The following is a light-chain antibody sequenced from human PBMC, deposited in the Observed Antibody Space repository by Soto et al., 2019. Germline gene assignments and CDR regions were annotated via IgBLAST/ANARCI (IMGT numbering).Light chain of an antibody. CDR1: QSVSSNY. CDR3: QQYNSYS. V-gene: IGKV3-20*01. Sequence: EIVLTQSPGTLSLSPGERATLSCRASQSVSSNYLAWYQQKPGQAPRLLIYGASNRATGIPDRFSGSGSGTDFTLTISRLEPEDFAVYYCQQYNSYSFGQGTKV. J-gene: IGKJ1*01. CDR2: GAS.